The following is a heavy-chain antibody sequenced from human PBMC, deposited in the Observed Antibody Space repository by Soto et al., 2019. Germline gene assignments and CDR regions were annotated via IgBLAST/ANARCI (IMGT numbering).Heavy chain of an antibody. Sequence: NPSETLSLTCTVSGGSVSSGSYYWSWIRQPPGKGLEWIGYIYYSGSTNYNPSLKSRVTISVDTSKNQFSLKLSSVTAADTAVYYCATSTESDIVVVPAAIFSGFDPWGQGTLVTVSS. J-gene: IGHJ5*02. CDR1: GGSVSSGSYY. CDR2: IYYSGST. CDR3: ATSTESDIVVVPAAIFSGFDP. D-gene: IGHD2-2*01. V-gene: IGHV4-61*01.